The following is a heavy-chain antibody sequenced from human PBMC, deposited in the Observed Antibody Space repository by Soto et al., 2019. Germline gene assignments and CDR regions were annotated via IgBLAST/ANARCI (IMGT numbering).Heavy chain of an antibody. D-gene: IGHD3-3*01. CDR3: ARLQSYYDFWSGSPQKPGGFDP. CDR1: GYSFNSYW. V-gene: IGHV5-51*01. J-gene: IGHJ5*02. CDR2: IYPGDSDT. Sequence: GESLTLSCKGSGYSFNSYWVGWVRQMHGKGLEWMGIIYPGDSDTRYSPSFQGQVTISADKSISTAYLQWSSLKASDTAMYYCARLQSYYDFWSGSPQKPGGFDPWGQGTLVTVSS.